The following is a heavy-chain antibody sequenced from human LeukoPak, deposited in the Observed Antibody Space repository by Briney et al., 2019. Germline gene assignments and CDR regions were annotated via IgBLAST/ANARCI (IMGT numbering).Heavy chain of an antibody. CDR2: ISSSSSYI. J-gene: IGHJ6*02. D-gene: IGHD2-15*01. CDR3: TRVGYCSGGSCSYYYYGMDV. V-gene: IGHV3-21*01. Sequence: PGGSLRLSCAASGFTVSSNYMSWVRQAPGKGLEWVSSISSSSSYIYYADSVKGRFTISRDNAKNSLYLQMNSLRAEDTAVYYCTRVGYCSGGSCSYYYYGMDVWGQGTTVTVSS. CDR1: GFTVSSNY.